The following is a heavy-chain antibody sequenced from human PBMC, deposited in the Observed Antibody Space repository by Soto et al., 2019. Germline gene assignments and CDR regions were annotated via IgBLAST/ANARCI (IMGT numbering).Heavy chain of an antibody. CDR2: TWYDGSNK. CDR1: GFTFSNYG. CDR3: ARSPQVGATIDYFAY. Sequence: QVQLVESVGGAVQPGRSLRLSCAASGFTFSNYGMHWVRQAPGKGLEWVAVTWYDGSNKHYADSVKGRFTISRDNSKNTLYLQMSSLRPEDTAVYYCARSPQVGATIDYFAYWGQGTLVTVSS. J-gene: IGHJ4*02. D-gene: IGHD1-26*01. V-gene: IGHV3-33*01.